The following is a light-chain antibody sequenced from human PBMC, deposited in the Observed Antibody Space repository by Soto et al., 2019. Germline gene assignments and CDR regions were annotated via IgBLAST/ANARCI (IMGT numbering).Light chain of an antibody. CDR3: QQYGSSPPELT. CDR1: QSVSSSY. V-gene: IGKV3-20*01. CDR2: GAS. Sequence: EIVLTQSPGTLSLSPGERATLSCRASQSVSSSYLAWYQQKPGEGPRLLIYGASSRATGIPDRFSGSGSGTDFTLTISRLEPEDFAVYYCQQYGSSPPELTFGGGTKVESK. J-gene: IGKJ4*01.